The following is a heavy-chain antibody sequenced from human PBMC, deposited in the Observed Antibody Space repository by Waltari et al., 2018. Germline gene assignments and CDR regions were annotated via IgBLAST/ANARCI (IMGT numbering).Heavy chain of an antibody. V-gene: IGHV3-74*01. CDR2: FNMDGSST. Sequence: EVQLVESGGGLVQPGGSLRLPCAASGFTFSSYWMHWVRQAPGKGLGWGALFNMDGSSTSYADSVKGRFTISRDNAKNTLYLQMNSLRAEDTAVYYCARGDGYTGGYWGQGTLVTVSS. D-gene: IGHD5-12*01. CDR3: ARGDGYTGGY. J-gene: IGHJ4*02. CDR1: GFTFSSYW.